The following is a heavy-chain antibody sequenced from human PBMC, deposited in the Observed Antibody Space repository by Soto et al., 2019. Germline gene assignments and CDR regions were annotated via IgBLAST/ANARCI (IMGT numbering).Heavy chain of an antibody. D-gene: IGHD2-2*02. CDR1: GVSVSGSSC. Sequence: PSETLSLTCTVSGVSVSGSSCWTWIRQAPGKGLEWIGCIFYNGTTHYNPSLRSPVTISVDTSKNQFSLKVTSVTAADTAVYWCARDSRLLQIPSSNRYYYTGMDVWGQGTTVTVS. CDR2: IFYNGTT. CDR3: ARDSRLLQIPSSNRYYYTGMDV. V-gene: IGHV4-61*01. J-gene: IGHJ6*02.